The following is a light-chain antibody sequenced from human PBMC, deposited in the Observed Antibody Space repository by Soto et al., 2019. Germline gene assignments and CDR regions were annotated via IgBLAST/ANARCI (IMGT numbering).Light chain of an antibody. J-gene: IGLJ3*02. Sequence: QSALTQPASVSGPPGQSIVISCNGSSSDVGSYDLVSWYLQYPGKAPKVIIFEGTKRPSGVSDRFSGSKSGNTASLTISGLQTEDEADYYCQAYDYSLTAFVFGGGTKLTVL. V-gene: IGLV2-23*01. CDR2: EGT. CDR3: QAYDYSLTAFV. CDR1: SSDVGSYDL.